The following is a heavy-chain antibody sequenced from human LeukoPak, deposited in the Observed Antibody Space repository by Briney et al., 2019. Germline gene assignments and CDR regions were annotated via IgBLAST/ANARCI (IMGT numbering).Heavy chain of an antibody. Sequence: SETPSLTCTVSGGSFSSFNWNWIRQPPGKGLEWIGYIYYSGSTNYNPSLKSRVTISADTSKNQFSLNLRSVTAADTAVYYCARDRDGSNAFDIWGQGTVVTVSS. J-gene: IGHJ3*02. D-gene: IGHD5-24*01. CDR2: IYYSGST. CDR3: ARDRDGSNAFDI. V-gene: IGHV4-59*01. CDR1: GGSFSSFN.